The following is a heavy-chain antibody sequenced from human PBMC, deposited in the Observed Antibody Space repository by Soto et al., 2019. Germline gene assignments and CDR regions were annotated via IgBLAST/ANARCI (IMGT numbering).Heavy chain of an antibody. Sequence: EVKLAESGGDLVQPGGSLRLSCAASGFTISTYHLNWVRQAPGKGLEWVSYISTDLRALYYADSVRGRFTIPRDNAKNSLYRQMTSLRDEDTGVYYCTRDERRGYDMADWGQGTTVTVSS. CDR2: ISTDLRAL. V-gene: IGHV3-48*02. CDR3: TRDERRGYDMAD. J-gene: IGHJ6*02. D-gene: IGHD3-10*01. CDR1: GFTISTYH.